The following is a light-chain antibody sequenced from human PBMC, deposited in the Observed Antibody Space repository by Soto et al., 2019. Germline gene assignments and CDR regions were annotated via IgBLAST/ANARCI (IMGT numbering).Light chain of an antibody. CDR2: LKSDGSH. CDR3: QTWGTGVI. J-gene: IGLJ2*01. Sequence: QLVLTQSPSASASLGASVKLTCTLNSGHSSYAIAWHQQQPEKGPRYLMKLKSDGSHSKGDGIPDRFSGSSSGAERYLTISSLQSEDEADYYCQTWGTGVIFGGGTKLTVL. CDR1: SGHSSYA. V-gene: IGLV4-69*01.